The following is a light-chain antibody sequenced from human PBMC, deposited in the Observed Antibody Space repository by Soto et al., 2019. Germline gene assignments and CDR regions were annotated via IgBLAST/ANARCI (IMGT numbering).Light chain of an antibody. J-gene: IGKJ1*01. Sequence: EIVLTQSPGTLSLSPGERATLSCRASQSVSSSYLAWYQQKPDQAPRLLIYGASSRATGIPDRFSGSGSGTDFTLTISRLEPEDFAVYYCQHYGSAWTFGQGTKVEIK. CDR2: GAS. CDR3: QHYGSAWT. CDR1: QSVSSSY. V-gene: IGKV3-20*01.